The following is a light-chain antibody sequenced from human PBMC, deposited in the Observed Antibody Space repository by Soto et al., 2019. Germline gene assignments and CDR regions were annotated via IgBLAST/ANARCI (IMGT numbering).Light chain of an antibody. CDR1: QGISSY. CDR3: QQYYSFPLT. V-gene: IGKV1-8*01. Sequence: IHRTHSPATLSASVGDRVSITFRASQGISSYLAWYQQKPGKAPKLLTYAASTLQSGVPSRFSGSGSGTDFTLTISCLQSEDFATYYCQQYYSFPLTFGGGTKVDIK. J-gene: IGKJ4*01. CDR2: AAS.